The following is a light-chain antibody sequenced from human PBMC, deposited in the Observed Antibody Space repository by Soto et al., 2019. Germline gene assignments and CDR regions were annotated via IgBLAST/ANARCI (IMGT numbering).Light chain of an antibody. J-gene: IGLJ3*02. CDR3: CSYAPISTVV. CDR1: SSDVGSYNL. CDR2: EDN. Sequence: QSALTQPASVSGSPGQSITISCTGTSSDVGSYNLVSWYQQHPGKAPKLMIYEDNKRPSGVSNRFPGSKSGNTASLTISGLQAEDEAHYYCCSYAPISTVVFGGGTKLTVL. V-gene: IGLV2-23*01.